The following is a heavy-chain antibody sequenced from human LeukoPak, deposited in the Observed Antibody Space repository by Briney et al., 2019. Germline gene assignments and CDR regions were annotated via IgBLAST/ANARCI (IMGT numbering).Heavy chain of an antibody. CDR3: ARDRPLGYCSSTSCPTDAFDI. Sequence: GGSLRLSCAASGFTFSSYGIHWVRQAPGKGLEWVAVIWYDGSNKYYADSVKGRFIISRDNSKNTLYLQMNSLRAEDTAVYYCARDRPLGYCSSTSCPTDAFDIWGQGTMVTVSS. CDR1: GFTFSSYG. CDR2: IWYDGSNK. J-gene: IGHJ3*02. V-gene: IGHV3-33*01. D-gene: IGHD2-2*01.